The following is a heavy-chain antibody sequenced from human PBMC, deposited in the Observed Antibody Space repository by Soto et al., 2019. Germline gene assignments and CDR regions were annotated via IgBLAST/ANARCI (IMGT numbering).Heavy chain of an antibody. Sequence: QVQLVQSGAEVKKPGASVKVSCKASGYTFSSYGITWVRQAPGQGLEWMGWISAYDGNTNYAQKLQGRGTMTTDTSTSTADMELRSRSSYETAVYYYARVNGYCSSPRCFFVRAYTLDVWGQGTTVTVSS. CDR3: ARVNGYCSSPRCFFVRAYTLDV. J-gene: IGHJ6*02. V-gene: IGHV1-18*01. D-gene: IGHD2-2*01. CDR2: ISAYDGNT. CDR1: GYTFSSYG.